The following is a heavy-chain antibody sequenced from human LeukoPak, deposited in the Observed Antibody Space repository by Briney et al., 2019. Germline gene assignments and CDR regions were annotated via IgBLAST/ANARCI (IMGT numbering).Heavy chain of an antibody. V-gene: IGHV3-33*01. D-gene: IGHD5/OR15-5a*01. J-gene: IGHJ4*02. CDR2: IWYDGSNK. CDR3: ARDPSLRVTLDY. CDR1: GFIFSNYG. Sequence: GGSLRLSCAAAGFIFSNYGMRWVRQAPGKGLEWVAVIWYDGSNKYYADSVEGRFTISRDNSKNMLYLEMNSLRAEDTAVYYCARDPSLRVTLDYWGQGTLVTVSS.